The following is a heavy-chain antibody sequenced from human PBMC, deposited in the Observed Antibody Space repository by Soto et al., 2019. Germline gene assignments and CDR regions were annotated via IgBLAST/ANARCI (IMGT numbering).Heavy chain of an antibody. CDR2: ISYDGNKK. J-gene: IGHJ4*02. D-gene: IGHD6-19*01. Sequence: GESLKISCAASGFTFSSYSFHWVRQAPGKGLEWVAVISYDGNKKYYEDSVKGRFSISRDTSKNTLYLQMSSLRAEDTAVYYCARSVAVAALDSWGQGTLVTVSS. CDR3: ARSVAVAALDS. CDR1: GFTFSSYS. V-gene: IGHV3-30*04.